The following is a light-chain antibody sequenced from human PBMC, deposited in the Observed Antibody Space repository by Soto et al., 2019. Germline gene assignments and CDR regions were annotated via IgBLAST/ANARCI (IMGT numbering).Light chain of an antibody. CDR3: QKYNSAPWT. Sequence: DIQMTQSPSSLSASVGDRVTLNRRASQGISNYLAWYQQKPGKVPKLLIYAAFTLQSGVPSRFSGSGAGTDFTLTSSSLQPEDVATYYCQKYNSAPWTFGQGTKVDI. CDR1: QGISNY. V-gene: IGKV1-27*01. CDR2: AAF. J-gene: IGKJ1*01.